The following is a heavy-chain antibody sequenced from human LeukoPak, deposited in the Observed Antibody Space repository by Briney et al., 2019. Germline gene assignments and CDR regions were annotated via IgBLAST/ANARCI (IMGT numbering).Heavy chain of an antibody. J-gene: IGHJ4*02. Sequence: GGSLRLSCAASGFTFGLYSMTWVRQAPGKGLEWVSLIDSNSNFINYADSVKGRFTISRDNAKKSLYLQMDSLRAEDTAVYYCAKAESGWYVRDYWGQGTLVTVSS. CDR1: GFTFGLYS. CDR2: IDSNSNFI. CDR3: AKAESGWYVRDY. D-gene: IGHD6-19*01. V-gene: IGHV3-21*01.